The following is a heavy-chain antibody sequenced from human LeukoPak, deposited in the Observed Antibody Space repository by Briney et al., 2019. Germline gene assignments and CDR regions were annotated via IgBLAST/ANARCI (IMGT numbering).Heavy chain of an antibody. CDR1: GGSISSYY. D-gene: IGHD3-3*01. J-gene: IGHJ4*02. V-gene: IGHV4-4*07. CDR2: IYTSGST. CDR3: ARGTIFGAADY. Sequence: SETLSLTCTVSGGSISSYYWSWLRQPAGKGLEWIGHIYTSGSTNYNPSLKSRVTMSVDTSKNQFSLKLSSVTAADTAVYYCARGTIFGAADYWGQGTLVTVSS.